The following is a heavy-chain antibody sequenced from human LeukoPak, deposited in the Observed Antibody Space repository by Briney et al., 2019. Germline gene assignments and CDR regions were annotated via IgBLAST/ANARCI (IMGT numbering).Heavy chain of an antibody. J-gene: IGHJ4*02. CDR2: MNPNSGNT. Sequence: ASVKVSCKASGYTFTSYDINWVRQATGQGLEWMGWMNPNSGNTGYAQKFQGRVTMTRSTSISTAYMELSSLRSEDTAVYYCARGKIMFVGYYDSSVSLDYWGQGTLVTVSS. D-gene: IGHD3-22*01. CDR3: ARGKIMFVGYYDSSVSLDY. V-gene: IGHV1-8*01. CDR1: GYTFTSYD.